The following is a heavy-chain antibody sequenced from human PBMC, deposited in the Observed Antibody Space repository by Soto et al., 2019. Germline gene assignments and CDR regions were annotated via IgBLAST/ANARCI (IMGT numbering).Heavy chain of an antibody. Sequence: QVQLVESGGGVVQPGRSLRLSCAASGFTFSSYGMHWVRQAPGKGLEWVAVISYDGSNKYYADSVKGRFTISRDNSKNTLYLQMNSLRAEDTAVYYCAKVVTAIHGDYWGQGTLVTVSS. CDR3: AKVVTAIHGDY. CDR1: GFTFSSYG. J-gene: IGHJ4*02. V-gene: IGHV3-30*18. D-gene: IGHD2-21*02. CDR2: ISYDGSNK.